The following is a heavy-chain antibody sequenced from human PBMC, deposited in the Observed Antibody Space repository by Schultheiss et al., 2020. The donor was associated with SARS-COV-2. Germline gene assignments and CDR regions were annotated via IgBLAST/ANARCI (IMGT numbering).Heavy chain of an antibody. D-gene: IGHD4-23*01. J-gene: IGHJ4*02. CDR2: ISSSSSTI. CDR1: GFTFSSYS. V-gene: IGHV3-48*02. CDR3: ARDFLVYGGNSVD. Sequence: GESLKISCAASGFTFSSYSMNWVRQAPGKGLEWVSYISSSSSTIYYADSVKGRFTISRDNAKNSLYLQMNSLRDEDTAVYYCARDFLVYGGNSVDWGQGTLVTVSS.